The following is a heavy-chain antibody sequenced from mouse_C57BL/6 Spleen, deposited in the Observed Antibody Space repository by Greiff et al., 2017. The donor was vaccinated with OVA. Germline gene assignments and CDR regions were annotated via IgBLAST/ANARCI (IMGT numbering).Heavy chain of an antibody. CDR3: ANYDWFAY. J-gene: IGHJ3*01. V-gene: IGHV1-82*01. CDR1: GYAFSSSW. CDR2: IYPGDGDT. Sequence: QVHVKQSGPELVKPGASVKISCKASGYAFSSSWMNWVKQRPGKGLEWIGRIYPGDGDTNYNGKFKGKATLTADKSYSTAYMQLSSLTSEDSAVYFCANYDWFAYWGQGTLVTVSA. D-gene: IGHD2-4*01.